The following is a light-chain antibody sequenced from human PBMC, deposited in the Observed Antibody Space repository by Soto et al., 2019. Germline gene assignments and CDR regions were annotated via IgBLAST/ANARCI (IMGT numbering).Light chain of an antibody. V-gene: IGLV2-8*01. CDR2: EVS. CDR3: ISYAGSNNWV. CDR1: SSDVGDYNY. Sequence: QSALTQPPSASGSPGQSVTISCTGTSSDVGDYNYVSWYQQHPGKAPKLMIYEVSKRPLGVPDRFSGSKSGNTASLTVSGLQAEDEADYYCISYAGSNNWVFGGGTKLTVL. J-gene: IGLJ3*02.